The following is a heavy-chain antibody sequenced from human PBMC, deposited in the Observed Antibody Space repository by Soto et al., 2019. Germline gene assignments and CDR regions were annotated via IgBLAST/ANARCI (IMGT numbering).Heavy chain of an antibody. J-gene: IGHJ4*02. CDR2: IYRSGSA. Sequence: SDTLSLTWAVSAYSISRGFHWGWIRQPPGKGLEWIGSIYRSGSAYYNPSLESRVTMSVDTSKNQFSLKLTSVTAADTAVYYCARESSMVNDYWGQGTLVNVSS. D-gene: IGHD5-18*01. CDR1: AYSISRGFH. CDR3: ARESSMVNDY. V-gene: IGHV4-38-2*02.